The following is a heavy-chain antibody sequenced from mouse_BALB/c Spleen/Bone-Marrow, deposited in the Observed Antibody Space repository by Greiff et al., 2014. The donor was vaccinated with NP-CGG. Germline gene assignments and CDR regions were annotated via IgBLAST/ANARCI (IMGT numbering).Heavy chain of an antibody. J-gene: IGHJ1*01. Sequence: VQLQQSGPELEKPGASVKISCKASGYSFSGYNLNWVKQNSGQSLEWIGNIDPYYGDTTYNQKFKGKATLTVDRSSSTAYMQLKSLTSEDSAVYYCARKAYYTNWWYFDVWGAGTTVNVSS. CDR1: GYSFSGYN. CDR2: IDPYYGDT. V-gene: IGHV1-39*01. CDR3: ARKAYYTNWWYFDV. D-gene: IGHD2-5*01.